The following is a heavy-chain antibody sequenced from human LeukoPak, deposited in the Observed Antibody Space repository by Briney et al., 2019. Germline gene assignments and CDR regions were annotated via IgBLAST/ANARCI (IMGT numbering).Heavy chain of an antibody. CDR3: ARGGPTTVTGYYYMDV. V-gene: IGHV3-48*03. CDR2: ISSSGSTI. CDR1: GFTFSSYE. D-gene: IGHD4-17*01. J-gene: IGHJ6*03. Sequence: GGSLRLSCAVSGFTFSSYEMNWVRQAPGKGLEWVSYISSSGSTIYYADSVKGQFTISRDNAKNSLYLQMNSLRAEDTAVYYCARGGPTTVTGYYYMDVWGKGTTVTVSS.